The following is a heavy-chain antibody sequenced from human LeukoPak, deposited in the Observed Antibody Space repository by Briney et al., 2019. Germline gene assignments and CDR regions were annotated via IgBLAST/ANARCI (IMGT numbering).Heavy chain of an antibody. J-gene: IGHJ3*01. Sequence: SETLSLTCTVSGGSISNTFYYWGWIRQPPGKGLEWIGSIYYSGSTYYNPSLRSRVTISVDTSKNQFSLKLSSVTAADTAVYYCARHYDPQPFDVFDVWGQGTMVTVSS. V-gene: IGHV4-39*07. CDR2: IYYSGST. D-gene: IGHD3-3*01. CDR1: GGSISNTFYY. CDR3: ARHYDPQPFDVFDV.